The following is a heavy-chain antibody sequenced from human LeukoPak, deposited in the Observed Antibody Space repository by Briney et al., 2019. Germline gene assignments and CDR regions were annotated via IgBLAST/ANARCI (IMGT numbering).Heavy chain of an antibody. CDR1: GGSIISSSYY. D-gene: IGHD6-19*01. J-gene: IGHJ4*02. CDR2: IYYSGST. Sequence: SETLSLTFPVSGGSIISSSYYWGWIRPPPGKGLEWIGSIYYSGSTYYNPSLKSRVTISVDTSKNQFSLKLSSVTAADTAVYYCARPTAVAGTFDYWGQGTLVTVSS. CDR3: ARPTAVAGTFDY. V-gene: IGHV4-39*01.